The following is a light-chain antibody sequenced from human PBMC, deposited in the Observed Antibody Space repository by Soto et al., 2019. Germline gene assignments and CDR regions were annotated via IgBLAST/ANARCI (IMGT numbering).Light chain of an antibody. V-gene: IGLV2-11*01. CDR2: DVA. CDR3: CSYVGGDTLI. Sequence: QSALTQPASVSGSPGQSITISCTGTSSDVGGYNYVSWYQQHPGEAPKLVIYDVAQRPSGVPDRLSGSRSGKTASLTISGLQPDDEGDYYCCSYVGGDTLIFGSGTKLTVL. CDR1: SSDVGGYNY. J-gene: IGLJ1*01.